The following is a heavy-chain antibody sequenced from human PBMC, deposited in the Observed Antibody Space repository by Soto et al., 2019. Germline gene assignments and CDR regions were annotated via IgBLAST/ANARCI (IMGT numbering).Heavy chain of an antibody. CDR1: GGTLSSNS. CDR3: ARETGQTYYFDY. CDR2: INPSCGST. J-gene: IGHJ4*02. V-gene: IGHV1-46*01. Sequence: ASVKVSCKASGGTLSSNSISWVRQAPGQGLEWMGIINPSCGSTSYAQKFQGRVTMTRDTSTSTVYMELSSLRSEDTAVYYCARETGQTYYFDYWGQGTLVTVSS. D-gene: IGHD7-27*01.